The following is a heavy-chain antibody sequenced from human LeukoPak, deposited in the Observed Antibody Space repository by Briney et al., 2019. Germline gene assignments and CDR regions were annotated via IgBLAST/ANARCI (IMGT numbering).Heavy chain of an antibody. CDR2: ININTGGT. CDR3: ARDRPGYSSWFDP. D-gene: IGHD6-19*01. CDR1: GYSFTDYQ. J-gene: IGHJ5*02. Sequence: ASVKVSCKASGYSFTDYQMHWVRQAPGQGLEWMGWININTGGTNYAQKFQGRVTLTRDTSITTAYMEMSSLRSDDTAVYYCARDRPGYSSWFDPWGQGTLVTVSS. V-gene: IGHV1-2*02.